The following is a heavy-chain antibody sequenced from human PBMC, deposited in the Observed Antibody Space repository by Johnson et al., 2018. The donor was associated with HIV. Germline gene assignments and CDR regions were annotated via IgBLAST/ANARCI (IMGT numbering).Heavy chain of an antibody. Sequence: MLLVESGGGLVQPGRSLRLSCTASGFTFRSYWMTWVRQAPGKGLEWVANIKQDGSHKYYADSLRGRFNISRDNPKNTLYLQMKSLKAEDTAVYYCAKDIYGYDAFDIWGQGTMVTVSS. V-gene: IGHV3-7*03. J-gene: IGHJ3*02. CDR3: AKDIYGYDAFDI. CDR2: IKQDGSHK. CDR1: GFTFRSYW. D-gene: IGHD5-24*01.